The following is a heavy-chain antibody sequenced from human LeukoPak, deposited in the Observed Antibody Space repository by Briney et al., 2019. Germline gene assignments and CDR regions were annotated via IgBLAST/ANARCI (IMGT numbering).Heavy chain of an antibody. CDR2: IYSGGST. D-gene: IGHD3-3*01. J-gene: IGHJ4*02. Sequence: QPGGSLRLSCAASGFTVSSNYMSWVRQAPGKGLEWVSVIYSGGSTYYADSVKGQFTISRDNSKNTLYLQMNSLRAEDTAVYYCARVAYYDFWSGYFYLWGQGTLVTVSS. CDR1: GFTVSSNY. V-gene: IGHV3-66*02. CDR3: ARVAYYDFWSGYFYL.